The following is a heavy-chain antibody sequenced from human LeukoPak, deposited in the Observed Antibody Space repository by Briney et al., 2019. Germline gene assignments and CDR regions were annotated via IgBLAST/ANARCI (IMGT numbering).Heavy chain of an antibody. CDR1: GGSISHYY. V-gene: IGHV4-59*01. Sequence: LETLSLICTVSGGSISHYYWSWIRQPPGKGLEWNGYINYSGSTNYNPSLKSRVTISVDTSKNQFSLKLSSVTAADTAVYYCARDSFGTGYRNYFDYCGQGTLVTVSS. CDR2: INYSGST. CDR3: ARDSFGTGYRNYFDY. J-gene: IGHJ4*02. D-gene: IGHD3-9*01.